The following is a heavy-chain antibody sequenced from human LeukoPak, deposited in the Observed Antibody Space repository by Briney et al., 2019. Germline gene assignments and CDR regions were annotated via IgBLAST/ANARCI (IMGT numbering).Heavy chain of an antibody. CDR2: ISSSGSTI. J-gene: IGHJ4*02. CDR3: ARSRDDYGDYEFDY. CDR1: GFTCSDYY. D-gene: IGHD4-17*01. Sequence: GGSERLSCAASGFTCSDYYMSWIRQAPGEGLEWVSYISSSGSTIYYADSVEGRFTISRDNAKQSLYLQMNSLRAEDTAVYDCARSRDDYGDYEFDYWGQGTLVSVSS. V-gene: IGHV3-11*04.